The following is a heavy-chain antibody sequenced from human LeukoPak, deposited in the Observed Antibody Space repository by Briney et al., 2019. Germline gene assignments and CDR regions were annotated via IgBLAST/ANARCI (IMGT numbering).Heavy chain of an antibody. CDR2: IYYSGST. V-gene: IGHV4-39*07. D-gene: IGHD3-22*01. Sequence: SETLSLTCTVSGGSISSSSYYWGWIRQPPGTGLEWIGSIYYSGSTYYNPSLKSRVIVSSDTSKNQFSLKLSSVTAADTAVYYCTRGSIAYYYMDVWGKGTTVTISS. CDR3: TRGSIAYYYMDV. CDR1: GGSISSSSYY. J-gene: IGHJ6*03.